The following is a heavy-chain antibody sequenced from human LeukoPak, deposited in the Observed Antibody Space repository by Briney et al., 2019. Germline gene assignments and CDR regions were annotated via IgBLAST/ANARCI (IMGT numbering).Heavy chain of an antibody. Sequence: GGSLRLSCAASGFSFTNAYMTGVRQAPGKGLEWVGRIKTKSDGGTTDYAAPVQGRFTISRDDSKDTLYLQMNSLKTEDTAVYYCTAASEDFWGQGILLTVSS. CDR3: TAASEDF. J-gene: IGHJ4*02. CDR2: IKTKSDGGTT. CDR1: GFSFTNAY. D-gene: IGHD2/OR15-2a*01. V-gene: IGHV3-15*01.